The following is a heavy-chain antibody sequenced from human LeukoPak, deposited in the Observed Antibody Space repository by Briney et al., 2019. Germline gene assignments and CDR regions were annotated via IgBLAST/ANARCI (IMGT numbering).Heavy chain of an antibody. CDR3: ARVASGYIYGLPLKFFFDD. D-gene: IGHD5-18*01. CDR1: GFTFSDHY. V-gene: IGHV3-11*01. J-gene: IGHJ4*02. CDR2: ISNSGSTI. Sequence: PGGSLRLSCAASGFTFSDHYMTWIRQAPGKGLEWVSYISNSGSTIYYADSMRGRFTVSRDNAKSSLFLQMNSLRVEDTAVYYCARVASGYIYGLPLKFFFDDWGQGTLVTVSS.